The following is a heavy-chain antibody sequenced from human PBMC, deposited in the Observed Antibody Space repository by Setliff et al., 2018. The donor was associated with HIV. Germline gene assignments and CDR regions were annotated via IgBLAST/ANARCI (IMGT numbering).Heavy chain of an antibody. V-gene: IGHV1-18*01. CDR1: GYTFTSYG. CDR3: ARGRTYDSSGYIGNWFDP. J-gene: IGHJ5*02. CDR2: ISAYNGNT. D-gene: IGHD3-22*01. Sequence: VASVKVSCKASGYTFTSYGISWVRQAPGQGLEWMGWISAYNGNTNYAQKLQGRVTMTTDTSTSTAYMELRSLRSDDTAVYYCARGRTYDSSGYIGNWFDPWGQGTLVTVS.